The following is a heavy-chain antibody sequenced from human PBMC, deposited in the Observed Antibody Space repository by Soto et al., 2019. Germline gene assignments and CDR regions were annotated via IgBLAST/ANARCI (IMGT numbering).Heavy chain of an antibody. CDR3: AIAIVGPTTTGLLDP. J-gene: IGHJ5*02. V-gene: IGHV1-69*01. D-gene: IGHD1-26*01. Sequence: QVQLVQSGAEVKKPGSSVKVSCKASGGTFSRYAISWVRQAPGQGLEWMGGIIPIFGTANYAQKFQGRVTITADESTSTAYMELSSLRFEDTAVYYCAIAIVGPTTTGLLDPWGQGTLVTVSS. CDR1: GGTFSRYA. CDR2: IIPIFGTA.